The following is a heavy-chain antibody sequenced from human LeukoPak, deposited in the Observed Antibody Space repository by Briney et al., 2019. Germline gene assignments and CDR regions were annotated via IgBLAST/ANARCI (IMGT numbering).Heavy chain of an antibody. Sequence: SETLSLTCAVSGGSISGYKWTWVRRPPGKGLEWIGYIYDSGNTSYSPPLKSRITISVDTSKNQFSLNLTSVTAADTAIYYCARFWSGFDHWGQGTQVTVSS. CDR1: GGSISGYK. CDR3: ARFWSGFDH. J-gene: IGHJ4*02. D-gene: IGHD3-3*01. V-gene: IGHV4-59*01. CDR2: IYDSGNT.